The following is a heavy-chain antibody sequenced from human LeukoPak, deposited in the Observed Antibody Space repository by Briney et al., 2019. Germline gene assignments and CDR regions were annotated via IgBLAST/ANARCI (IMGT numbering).Heavy chain of an antibody. Sequence: PGGSLRLSCAASGFTFSGSAMHWVRQASGKGLEWVGRIRSKANSYATAYAASVKGRFTISRDDSKNTAYLQMNSLKTEDTAVYYCAKDAIYYDSSGYIPDYFDYWGQGTLVTVSS. J-gene: IGHJ4*02. CDR2: IRSKANSYAT. CDR1: GFTFSGSA. V-gene: IGHV3-73*01. D-gene: IGHD3-22*01. CDR3: AKDAIYYDSSGYIPDYFDY.